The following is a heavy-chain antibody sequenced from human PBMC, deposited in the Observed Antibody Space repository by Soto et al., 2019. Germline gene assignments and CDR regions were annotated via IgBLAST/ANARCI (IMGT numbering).Heavy chain of an antibody. CDR3: ATVPVTETIIDF. Sequence: ASVKVSCKVSGYTLTELSMHWVRQAPGKGLEWMGGFDPEDGETIYAQKFQGRVTMTEDTSTDTAYMELSSLRSEDTAVYYCATVPVTETIIDFWGQGTLVTVSS. D-gene: IGHD4-4*01. J-gene: IGHJ4*02. V-gene: IGHV1-24*01. CDR1: GYTLTELS. CDR2: FDPEDGET.